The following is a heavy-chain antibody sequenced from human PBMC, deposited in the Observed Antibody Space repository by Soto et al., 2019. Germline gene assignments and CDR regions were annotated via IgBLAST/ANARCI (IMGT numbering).Heavy chain of an antibody. V-gene: IGHV5-51*01. J-gene: IGHJ4*02. CDR2: IYPGDSDT. Sequence: GESLKISCMGSGYTFTSHWIGWVRQMPGKGLEWMGIIYPGDSDTRYSPSFQGQVTISADKSIRTAYMELSSLRSEDTAVYYCASRPSGSYDYWGQGTLVTVSS. CDR3: ASRPSGSYDY. D-gene: IGHD1-26*01. CDR1: GYTFTSHW.